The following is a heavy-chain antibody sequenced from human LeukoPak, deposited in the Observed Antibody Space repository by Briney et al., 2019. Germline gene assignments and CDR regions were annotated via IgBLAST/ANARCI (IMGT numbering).Heavy chain of an antibody. J-gene: IGHJ6*02. V-gene: IGHV3-48*03. CDR3: AREARDYGDYVGGVNYYGMDV. CDR1: GFTFSSYE. Sequence: GGSLRLSCAASGFTFSSYEMNWVRQAPGKGLEWVSYISSSGSTIYYADSVKGRFTISRDNAKNSLYLKMNSLRAEDTAVYYCAREARDYGDYVGGVNYYGMDVWGQGTTVTVSS. CDR2: ISSSGSTI. D-gene: IGHD4-17*01.